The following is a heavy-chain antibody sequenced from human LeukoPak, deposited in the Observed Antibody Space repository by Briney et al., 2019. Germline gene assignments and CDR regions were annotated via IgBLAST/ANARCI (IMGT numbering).Heavy chain of an antibody. CDR3: AKSAYYDASGYYREYYYDY. V-gene: IGHV3-30-3*02. CDR1: GFTFSSYA. CDR2: ISYDGSNK. Sequence: GGSLRLSCAASGFTFSSYAMHWVRQAPGKGLEWVAVISYDGSNKYYADSVKGRFTISRDKTKNTLYLQMNSLRAEDTAVYYCAKSAYYDASGYYREYYYDYWGQGTLVTVSS. D-gene: IGHD3-22*01. J-gene: IGHJ4*02.